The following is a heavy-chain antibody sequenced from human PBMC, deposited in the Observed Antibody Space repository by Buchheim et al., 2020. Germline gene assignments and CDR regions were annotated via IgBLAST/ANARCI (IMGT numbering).Heavy chain of an antibody. CDR1: GFTFSDHY. V-gene: IGHV3-72*01. D-gene: IGHD3-22*01. CDR2: TRNKANSYTT. CDR3: ASLDYYDSSGYHYGMDV. J-gene: IGHJ6*02. Sequence: EVQLVESGGGLVQPGGSLRLSCAASGFTFSDHYMDWVRQAPGKGLEWVGRTRNKANSYTTEYAASVKGRFTISRDDSKNSLYLQMNSLKTEDTDVYYCASLDYYDSSGYHYGMDVWGQGTT.